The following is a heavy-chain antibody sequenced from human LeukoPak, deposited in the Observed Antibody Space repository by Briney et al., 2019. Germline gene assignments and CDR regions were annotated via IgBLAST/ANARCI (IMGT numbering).Heavy chain of an antibody. CDR1: GFTFNINA. J-gene: IGHJ4*02. D-gene: IGHD3-9*01. V-gene: IGHV3-23*01. CDR3: ARTYYDILTGYNPYFDY. CDR2: ISGSGGSA. Sequence: PGGSLRLSCTASGFTFNINAMSWVRQAPGKGLEWVSGISGSGGSAFYADSVKGRFTISRDNSKKTLHLQMISLRAEDTAVYYCARTYYDILTGYNPYFDYWGQGTLVTVSS.